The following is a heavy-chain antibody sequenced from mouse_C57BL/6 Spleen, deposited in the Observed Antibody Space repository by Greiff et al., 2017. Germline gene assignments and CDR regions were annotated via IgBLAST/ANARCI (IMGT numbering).Heavy chain of an antibody. Sequence: QVQLQQSGAELVKPGASVKMSCKASGYTFTSYWITWLKQRPGQGLEWIGDIYPGSGSTNYNEKFKSKATLTVETSSSTAYMQRRSLTSEDSAVYYCARRGIYYDYEAWLAYWGQGTLVTVSA. CDR1: GYTFTSYW. D-gene: IGHD2-4*01. CDR2: IYPGSGST. V-gene: IGHV1-55*01. J-gene: IGHJ3*01. CDR3: ARRGIYYDYEAWLAY.